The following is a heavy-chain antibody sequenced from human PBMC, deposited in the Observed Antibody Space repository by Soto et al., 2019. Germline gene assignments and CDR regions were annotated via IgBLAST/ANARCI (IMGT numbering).Heavy chain of an antibody. D-gene: IGHD6-6*01. J-gene: IGHJ6*02. V-gene: IGHV3-48*02. CDR1: GFTFSSYS. Sequence: GGFLRLSCAASGFTFSSYSMNWVRQAPGKGLEWVSYISSSSSTIYYADSVKGRFTISRDNAKNSLYLQMNSLRDEDTAVYYCARDQGWHSSSYDYYYYGMDVWGQGTTVTVSS. CDR3: ARDQGWHSSSYDYYYYGMDV. CDR2: ISSSSSTI.